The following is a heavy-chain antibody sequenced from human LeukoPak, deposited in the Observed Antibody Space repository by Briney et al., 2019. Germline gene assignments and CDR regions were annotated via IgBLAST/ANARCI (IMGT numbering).Heavy chain of an antibody. CDR2: ISGSGDST. J-gene: IGHJ4*02. CDR1: GFTFSKYA. CDR3: GKDGSAVGRSRPTDFDY. V-gene: IGHV3-23*01. Sequence: PGGSLRLSCAASGFTFSKYAMSWVRQAPGKGLEWVSGISGSGDSTFYADSVKGRFTISRDNSKNTLYLQMNNLRVEDTALYYCGKDGSAVGRSRPTDFDYWGQGTLVTVSS. D-gene: IGHD6-13*01.